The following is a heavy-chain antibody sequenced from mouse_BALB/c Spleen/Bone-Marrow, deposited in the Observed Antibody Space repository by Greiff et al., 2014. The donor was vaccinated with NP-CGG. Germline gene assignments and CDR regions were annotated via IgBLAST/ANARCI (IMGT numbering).Heavy chain of an antibody. V-gene: IGHV14-3*02. Sequence: VQLQQPGAELVKPGASVKLSCTASGFNIKDTYMHWVKQRPEQGLEWIGRIDPANGNTKYDPKFQGKATITADTSSNTAYLQLSSLTSEYSAVYYCAGYDKDGSQFAYWGQGTQLTVSA. CDR3: AGYDKDGSQFAY. CDR2: IDPANGNT. CDR1: GFNIKDTY. J-gene: IGHJ3*01. D-gene: IGHD1-1*02.